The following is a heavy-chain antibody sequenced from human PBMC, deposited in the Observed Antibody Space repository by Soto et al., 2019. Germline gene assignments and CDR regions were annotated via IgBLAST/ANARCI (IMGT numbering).Heavy chain of an antibody. V-gene: IGHV3-21*01. CDR1: GFTFSSYS. CDR3: ASGRGYGDYRHYYYGMDV. Sequence: GGSLRLSCAASGFTFSSYSMNWVRQAPGKGLEWVSSISSSSSYIYYADSVKGRFTISRDNAKNSLYLQMNSLRAEDTAVYYCASGRGYGDYRHYYYGMDVWGQGTTVTVSS. D-gene: IGHD4-17*01. CDR2: ISSSSSYI. J-gene: IGHJ6*02.